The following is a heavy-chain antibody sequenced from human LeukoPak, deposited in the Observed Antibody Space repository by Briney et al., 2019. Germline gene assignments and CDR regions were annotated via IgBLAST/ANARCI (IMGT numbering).Heavy chain of an antibody. J-gene: IGHJ4*02. CDR3: ARPLTNNWYPGFDF. V-gene: IGHV3-48*02. D-gene: IGHD1-1*01. CDR2: ISSSSGTM. CDR1: GFTFSIYS. Sequence: GGSLRLSCVASGFTFSIYSMNWVRQAPGEGLEWISYISSSSGTMYYADSVKGRFTISRDNAKTSLYLQMNSLRDEDTAVYYCARPLTNNWYPGFDFWGQGILVTVSS.